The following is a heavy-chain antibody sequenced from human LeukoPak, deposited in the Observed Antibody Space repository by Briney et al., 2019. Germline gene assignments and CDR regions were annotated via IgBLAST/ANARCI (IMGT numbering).Heavy chain of an antibody. J-gene: IGHJ5*02. CDR3: AGDRITIFGVPRVYNWFDP. V-gene: IGHV1-69*04. CDR1: GGTFSIYA. D-gene: IGHD3-3*01. Sequence: ASVKVSCKASGGTFSIYAISWVRQAPGQGLEWMGRIIPILGIANYAQKFQGRVTITADKSTSTAYMELSSLRSEDTAVYYCAGDRITIFGVPRVYNWFDPWGQGTLVTVSS. CDR2: IIPILGIA.